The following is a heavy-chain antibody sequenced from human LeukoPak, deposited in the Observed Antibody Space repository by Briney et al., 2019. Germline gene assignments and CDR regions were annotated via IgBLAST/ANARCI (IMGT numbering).Heavy chain of an antibody. CDR3: VRQETPHGNFDY. D-gene: IGHD1-26*01. Sequence: GGSLRLSCAASGFTFSSYDMHWVRQATGKGLEWVSAIGVAANTFYSGSVKGRFTISRENAKNSLYLLMSSLRAEDTAVHYCVRQETPHGNFDYWGQGTLVTVSS. V-gene: IGHV3-13*01. CDR2: IGVAANT. J-gene: IGHJ4*02. CDR1: GFTFSSYD.